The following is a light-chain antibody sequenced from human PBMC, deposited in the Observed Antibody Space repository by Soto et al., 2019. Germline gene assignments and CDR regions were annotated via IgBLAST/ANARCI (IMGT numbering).Light chain of an antibody. V-gene: IGKV1-5*03. Sequence: DIQMTQSPSTLSVSIGDRVTITCRASQIINSWLAWYQQKPGKAPKLLIYKASNLESGVPSRFSGSGSGTEFTLTISSLQPDDYATYYCQQYNDYFTFGGGTKVE. CDR2: KAS. CDR1: QIINSW. CDR3: QQYNDYFT. J-gene: IGKJ4*01.